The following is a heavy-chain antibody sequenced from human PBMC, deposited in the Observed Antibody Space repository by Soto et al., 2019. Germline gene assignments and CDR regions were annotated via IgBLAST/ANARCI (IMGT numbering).Heavy chain of an antibody. CDR2: ISYDGNNK. Sequence: SLRLSCAASGFIFSTYGMHWVRQAPGKGLEWVAGISYDGNNKYYADSVKGRFTISRDNSKNTLYLQMNSLRAEDTAGYYCAKDLDSVDSSTPPSGYWGQGTLVTVSS. D-gene: IGHD2-15*01. CDR1: GFIFSTYG. V-gene: IGHV3-30*18. CDR3: AKDLDSVDSSTPPSGY. J-gene: IGHJ4*02.